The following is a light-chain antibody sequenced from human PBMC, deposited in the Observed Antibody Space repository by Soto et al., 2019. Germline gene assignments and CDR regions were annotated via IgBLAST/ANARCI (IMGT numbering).Light chain of an antibody. CDR2: TAS. Sequence: DIQMTQSPSSLSASVGDRVTIPCRASQSISTYLNWYQQKPGKVPKLLIYTASILQSGVPSRFSGSGSGTDFTLTISSLQPEDFASYYCQQSYSTPGTFGPGTKVDIK. V-gene: IGKV1-39*01. CDR3: QQSYSTPGT. CDR1: QSISTY. J-gene: IGKJ3*01.